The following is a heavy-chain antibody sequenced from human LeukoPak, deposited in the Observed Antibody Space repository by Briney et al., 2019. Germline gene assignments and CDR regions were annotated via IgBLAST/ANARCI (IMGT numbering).Heavy chain of an antibody. D-gene: IGHD6-6*01. Sequence: SETLSLACAVYGGSFSGYYWSWIRQPPGKGLGWIGEIYHSGSTNYNPSLKSRVTISVDKSKNQFSLKLSSVTAADTAVYYCARDGHSSSLAFDIWGQGTMVTVSS. CDR2: IYHSGST. CDR1: GGSFSGYY. J-gene: IGHJ3*02. CDR3: ARDGHSSSLAFDI. V-gene: IGHV4-34*01.